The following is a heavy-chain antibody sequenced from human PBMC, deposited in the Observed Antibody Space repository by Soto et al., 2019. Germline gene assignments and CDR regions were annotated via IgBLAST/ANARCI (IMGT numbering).Heavy chain of an antibody. V-gene: IGHV3-30-3*01. CDR3: AKPLSLYSSSYLDY. CDR2: ISYDGSNK. J-gene: IGHJ4*02. Sequence: WGSLRLSCAASGFTFSSYAMHWVRQAPGKGLEWVAVISYDGSNKYYADSVKGRFTISRDNARNSLHLEMNSLRAEDTAVYYCAKPLSLYSSSYLDYWAQGTLVTVSS. D-gene: IGHD6-13*01. CDR1: GFTFSSYA.